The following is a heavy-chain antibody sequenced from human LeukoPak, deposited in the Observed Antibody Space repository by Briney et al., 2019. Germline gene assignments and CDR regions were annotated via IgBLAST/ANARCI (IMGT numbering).Heavy chain of an antibody. D-gene: IGHD4/OR15-4a*01. Sequence: PSGGSLRLSCTVSGFTVSSNSMSWVRQAPGKGLEWVSFIYSGTIHYSDSVKGRFTISRDNSKNTLYLQMNSLRAEDTAVYYCARRAGAYSHPYDYWGQGTLVTVSS. V-gene: IGHV3-53*01. CDR2: IYSGTI. J-gene: IGHJ4*02. CDR1: GFTVSSNS. CDR3: ARRAGAYSHPYDY.